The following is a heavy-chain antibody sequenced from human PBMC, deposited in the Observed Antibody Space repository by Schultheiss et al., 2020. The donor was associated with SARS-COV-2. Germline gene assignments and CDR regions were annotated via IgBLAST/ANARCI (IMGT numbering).Heavy chain of an antibody. CDR3: ARASSASYYASFDY. V-gene: IGHV4-59*01. D-gene: IGHD3-10*01. CDR2: IYYSGST. Sequence: SQTLSLTCAVYGGSFSGYYWSWIRQHPGKGLEWIGYIYYSGSTNYNPSLKSRVTISVDTSKNQFSLKLSSVTAADTAVYYCARASSASYYASFDYWGQGTLVTVSS. CDR1: GGSFSGYY. J-gene: IGHJ4*02.